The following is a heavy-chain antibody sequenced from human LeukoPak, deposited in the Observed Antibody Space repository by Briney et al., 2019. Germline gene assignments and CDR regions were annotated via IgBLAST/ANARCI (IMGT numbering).Heavy chain of an antibody. CDR2: ISGSGGST. Sequence: TGGPLRLSCAASGFTFSSYAMSWVRQAPGKGLEWVSAISGSGGSTYYADSVKGRFTISRDNSKNTLYLQMNSLRAEDTAVYYCAREEEYSSSLRYFQHWGQGTLVTVSS. CDR1: GFTFSSYA. CDR3: AREEEYSSSLRYFQH. D-gene: IGHD6-13*01. J-gene: IGHJ1*01. V-gene: IGHV3-23*01.